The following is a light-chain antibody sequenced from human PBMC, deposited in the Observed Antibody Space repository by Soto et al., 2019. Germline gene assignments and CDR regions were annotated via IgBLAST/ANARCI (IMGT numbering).Light chain of an antibody. V-gene: IGKV3-15*01. Sequence: EIVMTQYPANLSVSPGERATLSCRASQSVSSNLAWYQQKPGQGPRLLIYGASTRATSIPARFSGSGSGTEFTLTINSLQSEDFAVYYCQQYNKWPPYTLGQGTKLEIK. J-gene: IGKJ2*01. CDR3: QQYNKWPPYT. CDR1: QSVSSN. CDR2: GAS.